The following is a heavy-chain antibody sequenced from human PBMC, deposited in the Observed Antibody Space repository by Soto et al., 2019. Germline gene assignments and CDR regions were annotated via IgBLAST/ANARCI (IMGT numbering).Heavy chain of an antibody. CDR3: ARLFLPVVGTFEY. CDR1: GFTLNNYW. CDR2: IKQDGSEK. Sequence: GGSLRLSCAASGFTLNNYWMSWVRQAPGKGLEWVANIKQDGSEKYYVDSVKGRFTISRDNAKNSLYLQMNSLRAEDTAVYHWARLFLPVVGTFEYWGQGTQVTV. J-gene: IGHJ4*02. D-gene: IGHD1-26*01. V-gene: IGHV3-7*01.